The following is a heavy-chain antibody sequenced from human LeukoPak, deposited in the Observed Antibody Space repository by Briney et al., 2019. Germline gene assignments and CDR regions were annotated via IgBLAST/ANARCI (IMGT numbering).Heavy chain of an antibody. D-gene: IGHD5/OR15-5a*01. CDR2: MDYSGST. CDR1: GGSISSYY. Sequence: PSETLSLTCTVSGGSISSYYWSWIRQPPGKGLEWIGYMDYSGSTAYNPSLKSRVTISIDTSKRQFSLELSSVTAADTAIYFCARRKRGSVGPFDYWGQETLVTVSS. V-gene: IGHV4-59*08. CDR3: ARRKRGSVGPFDY. J-gene: IGHJ4*02.